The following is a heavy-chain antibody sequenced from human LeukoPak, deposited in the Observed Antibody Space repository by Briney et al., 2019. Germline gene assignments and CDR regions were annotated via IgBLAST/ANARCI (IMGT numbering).Heavy chain of an antibody. Sequence: ASVKDSCKASRYTFTSYNMHWVRQAPGQGLEWMGIINPSGGSTCNAQKFQGRVTMTRDTSTSTVYMELSSLRSEDTAVYYCASRVVGANEDFDYWGQGTLVTVSS. V-gene: IGHV1-46*01. CDR2: INPSGGST. J-gene: IGHJ4*02. CDR1: RYTFTSYN. D-gene: IGHD1-26*01. CDR3: ASRVVGANEDFDY.